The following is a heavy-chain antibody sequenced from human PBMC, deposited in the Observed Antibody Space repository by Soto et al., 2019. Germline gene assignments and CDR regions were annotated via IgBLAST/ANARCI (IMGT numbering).Heavy chain of an antibody. J-gene: IGHJ5*02. V-gene: IGHV3-23*01. CDR1: GFSFNIFA. CDR2: ISGGGGST. Sequence: PGGSLRLSCAASGFSFNIFAMNWVRQAPGQGLEWVSGISGGGGSTYYADSVKGRFTISRDNSNNTLYLQMNSLRAEDTAVYYCAKDPTSYDSRAQFDPWGQGTLVTVSS. CDR3: AKDPTSYDSRAQFDP. D-gene: IGHD3-22*01.